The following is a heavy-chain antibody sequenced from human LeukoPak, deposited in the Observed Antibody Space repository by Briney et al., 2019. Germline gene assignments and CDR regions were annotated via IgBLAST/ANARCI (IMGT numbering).Heavy chain of an antibody. D-gene: IGHD3-10*01. CDR3: ARDFGSGSYWTYNWFDP. Sequence: PSETLSLTCTVSGGSISSYYWSWIRQPPGKGLEWIGYIYYSGSTNYNPSLKSRVTISVDTSKNQFSLKLSSVTAADTAVYYCARDFGSGSYWTYNWFDPWGQGTLVTVSS. J-gene: IGHJ5*02. V-gene: IGHV4-59*01. CDR1: GGSISSYY. CDR2: IYYSGST.